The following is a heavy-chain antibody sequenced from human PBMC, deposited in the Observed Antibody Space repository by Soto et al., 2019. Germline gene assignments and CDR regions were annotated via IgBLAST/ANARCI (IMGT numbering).Heavy chain of an antibody. CDR1: GYTFTSYY. CDR2: INPGGGST. V-gene: IGHV1-46*01. Sequence: ASVKVSCKASGYTFTSYYMHWVRQAPGQGLEWMGIINPGGGSTSYAQKFQGRVTMTRDTSTSTVYMELSSLRSEDTAVYYCARGLDIVVVPAAIRRYCSGGSCYSGFDYWGQGTLVTVSS. CDR3: ARGLDIVVVPAAIRRYCSGGSCYSGFDY. D-gene: IGHD2-15*01. J-gene: IGHJ4*02.